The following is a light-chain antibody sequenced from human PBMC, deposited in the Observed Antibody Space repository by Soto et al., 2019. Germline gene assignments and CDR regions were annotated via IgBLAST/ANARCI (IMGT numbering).Light chain of an antibody. CDR3: SSYTTSYFYV. CDR1: GRDIGAYDY. V-gene: IGLV2-14*01. CDR2: GVK. Sequence: QSVLTQPASVSGSLGQSITISCTGSGRDIGAYDYVSWYQQHPGKAPKLLIYGVKNRSSGVSYRFSASKSAFTASLTISGLQAEDEAHYYCSSYTTSYFYVFGPGTKVTVL. J-gene: IGLJ1*01.